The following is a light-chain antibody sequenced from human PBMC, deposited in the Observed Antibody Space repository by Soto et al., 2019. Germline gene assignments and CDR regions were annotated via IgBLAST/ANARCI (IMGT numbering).Light chain of an antibody. J-gene: IGLJ1*01. Sequence: QSALTQPASVSGSPGQSITISCTGTNSDVGGYNFVSWYQQHPGKAPKLMIYDVSNRPSGVSNRFSGSKSGNTASLNISGLQAEDEADYYCSSYTSSSFPYVFGIGTKVTVL. V-gene: IGLV2-14*01. CDR2: DVS. CDR1: NSDVGGYNF. CDR3: SSYTSSSFPYV.